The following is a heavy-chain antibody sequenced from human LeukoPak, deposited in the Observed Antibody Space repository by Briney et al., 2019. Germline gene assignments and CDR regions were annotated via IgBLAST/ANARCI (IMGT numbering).Heavy chain of an antibody. CDR3: ARDVLLVQQLGLFDY. D-gene: IGHD6-13*01. CDR1: GYTFTSYA. V-gene: IGHV7-4-1*02. Sequence: ASVKVSCKASGYTFTSYAMNWVRQAPGQGLEWMGWINTNTGNPTYAQGFTGRFVFSLDTSVSTAYLQISSLKAEDAAVYYCARDVLLVQQLGLFDYWGQGTLVTVSS. CDR2: INTNTGNP. J-gene: IGHJ4*02.